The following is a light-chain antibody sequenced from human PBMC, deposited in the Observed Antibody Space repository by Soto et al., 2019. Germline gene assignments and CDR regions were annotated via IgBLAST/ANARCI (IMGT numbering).Light chain of an antibody. CDR1: QGVSTF. V-gene: IGKV1-16*01. J-gene: IGKJ4*01. CDR3: QQSYNTPPT. CDR2: FAS. Sequence: DIQMTQSPSSLSASLGDRVNITCRASQGVSTFLAWFQQKPGKAPKSLIYFASTLQGGVPSRFSGSGSGTDFTLTISSLEPEDFATYYCQQSYNTPPTFGAGTKVEI.